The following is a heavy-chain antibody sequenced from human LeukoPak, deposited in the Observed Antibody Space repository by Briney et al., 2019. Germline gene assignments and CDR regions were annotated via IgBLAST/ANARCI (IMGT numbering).Heavy chain of an antibody. D-gene: IGHD3-22*01. J-gene: IGHJ4*02. Sequence: KPSETLSLTCTVSGGPISSYYWSWIRQPPGKGLEWIGYIYYSGSTNYNPSLKSRVTISVDTSKNQFSLKLSSVTAADTAVYYCASGGYYDSSGYYIVQFDYWGQGTLVTVSS. CDR2: IYYSGST. CDR3: ASGGYYDSSGYYIVQFDY. V-gene: IGHV4-59*01. CDR1: GGPISSYY.